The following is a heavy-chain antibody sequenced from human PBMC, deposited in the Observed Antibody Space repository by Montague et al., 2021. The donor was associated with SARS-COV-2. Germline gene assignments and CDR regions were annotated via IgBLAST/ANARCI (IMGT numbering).Heavy chain of an antibody. CDR2: ICYSGST. D-gene: IGHD3-10*01. CDR1: GAWNTGYY. Sequence: SETLSLTCTIPGAWNTGYYWNCIRQNPRNHLEWIAYICYSGSTNYNPSLKSRVTISVDTSKNQFSLTLSSMTAADTAVYYCASGGRSFYGDFAYWGQGALVAVSP. CDR3: ASGGRSFYGDFAY. J-gene: IGHJ4*02. V-gene: IGHV4-59*01.